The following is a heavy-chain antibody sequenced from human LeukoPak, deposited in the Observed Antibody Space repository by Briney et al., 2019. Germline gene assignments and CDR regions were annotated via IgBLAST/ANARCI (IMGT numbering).Heavy chain of an antibody. CDR1: GGSISSYY. Sequence: PSETLSLICTVSGGSISSYYWSWIRQPPGKGLEWIGYIYYSGSTNYNPSLKSRVTISVDTSKNQFSLKLSSVTAADTAVYYCARGVIVGATRAFDYWGQGTLVTVSS. CDR2: IYYSGST. J-gene: IGHJ4*02. D-gene: IGHD1-26*01. CDR3: ARGVIVGATRAFDY. V-gene: IGHV4-59*01.